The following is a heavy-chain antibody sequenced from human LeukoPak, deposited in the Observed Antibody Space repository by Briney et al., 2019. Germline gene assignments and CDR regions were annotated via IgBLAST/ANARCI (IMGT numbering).Heavy chain of an antibody. Sequence: PGGSLRLSCAASGFTFSSYWMHWVRQAAGKGLGWVANIKQDGSEEYFVDSVKGRFTISRDNAKNSLYLQMNGLRAEDTAVYYCSRGQPFGGYWGQGTLVTVSS. CDR3: SRGQPFGGY. V-gene: IGHV3-7*03. CDR1: GFTFSSYW. J-gene: IGHJ4*02. D-gene: IGHD2-15*01. CDR2: IKQDGSEE.